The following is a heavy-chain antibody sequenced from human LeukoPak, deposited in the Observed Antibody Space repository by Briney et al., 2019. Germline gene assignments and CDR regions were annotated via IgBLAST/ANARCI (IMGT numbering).Heavy chain of an antibody. CDR1: GGAFSSYA. CDR3: ARGFYGDPGYYYYYYMDV. V-gene: IGHV1-69*01. D-gene: IGHD4-17*01. J-gene: IGHJ6*03. Sequence: SVKVSCKASGGAFSSYAISWVRQAPGQGLEWMGGIIPIFGTANYAQKFQGRVTITADESTSTAYMELSSLRSEDTAVYYCARGFYGDPGYYYYYYMDVWGKGTTVTVSS. CDR2: IIPIFGTA.